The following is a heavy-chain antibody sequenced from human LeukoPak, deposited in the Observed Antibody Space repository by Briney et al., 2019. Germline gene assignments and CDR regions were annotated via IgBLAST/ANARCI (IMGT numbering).Heavy chain of an antibody. CDR2: INHSGST. D-gene: IGHD3-16*02. V-gene: IGHV4-34*01. J-gene: IGHJ4*02. CDR1: GGSFSGYY. Sequence: PSETLSLTCVHSGGSFSGYYWCWMRQPPGKGLEWIGEINHSGSTNYNPSLKSRVTISVDTSKNQFSLKLSSVTAADTAVYYCARGPNDHGWAGYRYTECYYHDYWGQGTLVTVSS. CDR3: ARGPNDHGWAGYRYTECYYHDY.